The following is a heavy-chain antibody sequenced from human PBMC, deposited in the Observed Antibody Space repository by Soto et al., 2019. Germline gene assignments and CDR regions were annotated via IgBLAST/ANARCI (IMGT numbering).Heavy chain of an antibody. Sequence: SETLSLTCAVYGGSFSGYYWSWIRQPPGKGLEWIGEINHSGSTNYNPSLKSRVTISVDTSKNQFSLKLSSVTAADTAVYYCARSPLRPMIVVGTPPGWFDPWGQGTLVTVSS. CDR2: INHSGST. D-gene: IGHD3-22*01. CDR3: ARSPLRPMIVVGTPPGWFDP. V-gene: IGHV4-34*01. CDR1: GGSFSGYY. J-gene: IGHJ5*02.